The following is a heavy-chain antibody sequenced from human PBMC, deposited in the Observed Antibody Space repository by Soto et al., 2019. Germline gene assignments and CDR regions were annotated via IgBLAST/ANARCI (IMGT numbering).Heavy chain of an antibody. J-gene: IGHJ6*02. Sequence: RRLSCAASGFTFSSYSMNWVRQAPGKGLEWVSSISSSSSYIYYADSVKGRFTISRDNAKNSLYLQMNSLRAEDTAVYYCARDRSPPHYGMDVWGQGTTVTVSS. V-gene: IGHV3-21*01. CDR1: GFTFSSYS. CDR2: ISSSSSYI. D-gene: IGHD1-26*01. CDR3: ARDRSPPHYGMDV.